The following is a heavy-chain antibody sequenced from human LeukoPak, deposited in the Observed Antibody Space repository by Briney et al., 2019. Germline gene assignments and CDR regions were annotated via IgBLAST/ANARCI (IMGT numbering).Heavy chain of an antibody. J-gene: IGHJ4*02. CDR1: GGSLNSYY. Sequence: SETPSLTCTVSGGSLNSYYWSWIRQPPGEGLGWIGGIYTSGSTNYNPSLKSRVTMSVDTSKNQFSLKLSSVTAADTAVYYCARGGGSGGFFYYFDYWGQGTLVTVSS. V-gene: IGHV4-4*07. D-gene: IGHD2/OR15-2a*01. CDR3: ARGGGSGGFFYYFDY. CDR2: IYTSGST.